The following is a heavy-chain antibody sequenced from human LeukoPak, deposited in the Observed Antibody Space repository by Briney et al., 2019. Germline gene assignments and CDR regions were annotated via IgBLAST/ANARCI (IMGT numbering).Heavy chain of an antibody. J-gene: IGHJ1*01. CDR3: ARAPAEIGGYYPEYFRH. CDR1: GFTFSRYW. CDR2: IKSDGST. Sequence: PGGSLRLSCAASGFTFSRYWMHWVRHAPGKGLVWVSRIKSDGSTNYADSVKGRFTISRDNAKNTVSLQMNSPRAEDTGVYYCARAPAEIGGYYPEYFRHWGQGTLVTVSS. V-gene: IGHV3-74*01. D-gene: IGHD3-22*01.